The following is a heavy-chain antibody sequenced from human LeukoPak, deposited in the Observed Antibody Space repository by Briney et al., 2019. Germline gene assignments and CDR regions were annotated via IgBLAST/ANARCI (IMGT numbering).Heavy chain of an antibody. CDR2: ISYGGRT. D-gene: IGHD6-6*01. Sequence: SETLSLTCTVSGGSIRSSSYYLAWVRQPPGKGLEWIGSISYGGRTYYTASLKSRVTISVDTSKNQFSLRLSSVTVADTAVYYCERRLNNHSSSSTSTDYWGQGTQVTVSS. CDR3: ERRLNNHSSSSTSTDY. CDR1: GGSIRSSSYY. V-gene: IGHV4-39*01. J-gene: IGHJ4*02.